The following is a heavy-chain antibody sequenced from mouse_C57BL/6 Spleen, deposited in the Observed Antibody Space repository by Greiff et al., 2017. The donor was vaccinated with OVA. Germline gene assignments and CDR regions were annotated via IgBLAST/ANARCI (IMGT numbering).Heavy chain of an antibody. CDR1: GYTFTSYW. CDR2: INPSNGGT. Sequence: VQLQQPGTELVKPGASVKLSCKASGYTFTSYWMHWVKQRPGQGLEWIGNINPSNGGTNYNEKFKSKATLTVDKSSSTAYMQLSSLTSEDSAVYYCARGDYGSSLYWYFDVWGTGTTVTVSS. J-gene: IGHJ1*03. D-gene: IGHD1-1*01. CDR3: ARGDYGSSLYWYFDV. V-gene: IGHV1-53*01.